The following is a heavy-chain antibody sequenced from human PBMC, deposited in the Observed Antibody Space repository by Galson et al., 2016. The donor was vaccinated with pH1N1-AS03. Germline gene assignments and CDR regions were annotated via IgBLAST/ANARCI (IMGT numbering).Heavy chain of an antibody. CDR3: ARVPYSYGMDV. Sequence: SLRLSCAGSTFIARSNYMSWVRQAPGKGLEWVSVIYHGEAGTSYYADSVKGRFTISRDNSKNTLYLQMNSLRVEDAAVYYCARVPYSYGMDVWGQGTTVTVSS. CDR2: IYHGEAGTS. J-gene: IGHJ6*02. CDR1: TFIARSNY. V-gene: IGHV3-53*01.